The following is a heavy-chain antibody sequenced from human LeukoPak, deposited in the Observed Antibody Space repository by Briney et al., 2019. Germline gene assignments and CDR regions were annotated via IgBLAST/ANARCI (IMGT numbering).Heavy chain of an antibody. CDR1: GFTFSSYA. Sequence: GGSLRLSCAASGFTFSSYAMSWVRQAPGKGLEWVSAISGSGGSTYYADSVKGRFTISRDNAKNSLYLQMNSLRAEDTAVYYCARLGALGYSYGYRDYWGQGTLVTASS. CDR3: ARLGALGYSYGYRDY. V-gene: IGHV3-23*01. CDR2: ISGSGGST. J-gene: IGHJ4*02. D-gene: IGHD5-18*01.